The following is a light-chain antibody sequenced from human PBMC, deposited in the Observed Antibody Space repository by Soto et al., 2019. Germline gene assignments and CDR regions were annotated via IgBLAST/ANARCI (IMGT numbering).Light chain of an antibody. CDR1: SSNIGAGYD. J-gene: IGLJ2*01. CDR3: QSSDSSLSGVV. CDR2: GNS. Sequence: QSVLTQPPSVSGAPGQRVTISCTGSSSNIGAGYDVHWYQQLPGTAPKLLIYGNSNRPSGVPDRFSGSKSGTSSSLAITGRQDDDEADYYCQSSDSSLSGVVFGGGTKLTVL. V-gene: IGLV1-40*01.